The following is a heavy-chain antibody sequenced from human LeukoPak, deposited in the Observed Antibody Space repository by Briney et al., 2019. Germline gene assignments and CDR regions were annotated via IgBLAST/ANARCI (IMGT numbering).Heavy chain of an antibody. CDR1: GFTFSSYE. V-gene: IGHV3-48*03. Sequence: GGSLRLSCAASGFTFSSYEMNSVRQAPGKGLEWDSSISSSGSTIYYADAVKGRCTISRDNAKNSLYLQMNSLRAEDTAGYYCARRMATILGWYFDLWGRGTLVTVSS. CDR2: ISSSGSTI. J-gene: IGHJ2*01. D-gene: IGHD5-24*01. CDR3: ARRMATILGWYFDL.